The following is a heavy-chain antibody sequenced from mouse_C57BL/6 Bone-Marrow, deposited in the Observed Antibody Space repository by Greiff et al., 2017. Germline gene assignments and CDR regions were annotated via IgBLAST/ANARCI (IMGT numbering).Heavy chain of an antibody. CDR3: TPYYYGSSGYFEV. Sequence: VQLKESGAELVRPGASVKLSCTASGFNIKDYYMHWVKQRPEQGLEWIGRIDPEDGDTEYAPKFQGKATMTADTSSNTAYLQLSSLTSEDAAVYYCTPYYYGSSGYFEVWGTGTTVTVSS. CDR2: IDPEDGDT. V-gene: IGHV14-1*01. CDR1: GFNIKDYY. J-gene: IGHJ1*03. D-gene: IGHD1-1*01.